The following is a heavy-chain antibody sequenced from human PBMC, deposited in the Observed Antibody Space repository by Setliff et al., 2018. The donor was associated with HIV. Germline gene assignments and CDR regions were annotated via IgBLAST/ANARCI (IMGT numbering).Heavy chain of an antibody. CDR3: ARQFPPYHSGAHYSDL. Sequence: PSETLSLTCAVSGGSISSSNWWSWVRQPPGKGLEWIGEIYHSGSTNYSPSLKSRVTISVDSSKNQFSLKLTSVTAADAAIYYCARQFPPYHSGAHYSDLWSQGTLVTVS. D-gene: IGHD6-19*01. V-gene: IGHV4-4*02. CDR2: IYHSGST. J-gene: IGHJ5*02. CDR1: GGSISSSNW.